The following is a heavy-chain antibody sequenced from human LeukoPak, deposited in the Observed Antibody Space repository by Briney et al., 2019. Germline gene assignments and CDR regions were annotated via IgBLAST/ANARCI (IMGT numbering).Heavy chain of an antibody. V-gene: IGHV5-51*01. CDR3: ARHMGWRGVGPSGWKPIDY. J-gene: IGHJ4*02. CDR1: GYSFTSYW. CDR2: IYPGDSDT. D-gene: IGHD6-19*01. Sequence: GESLQISCKGSGYSFTSYWIGWVRQMPGKGLEWMRIIYPGDSDTRYSPSFQGQVTISADKSISTAYLQWSSLKASDTAMYYCARHMGWRGVGPSGWKPIDYWGQGTLVTVSS.